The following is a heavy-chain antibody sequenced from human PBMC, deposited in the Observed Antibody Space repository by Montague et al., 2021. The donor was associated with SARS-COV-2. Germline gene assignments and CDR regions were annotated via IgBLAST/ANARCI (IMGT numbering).Heavy chain of an antibody. J-gene: IGHJ6*03. CDR3: ARLRDGVVPSPILGIGPYFTYYYMDV. CDR1: GGSFSGYY. CDR2: INHGGST. Sequence: SETLSLTCAVHGGSFSGYYWNWIRQRPGKGLEWIGEINHGGSTNYNPSLKNRLTISADTSKNQFSLKLTSVAATDTAVYYCARLRDGVVPSPILGIGPYFTYYYMDVWGKVTTVTVS. V-gene: IGHV4-34*01. D-gene: IGHD2-15*01.